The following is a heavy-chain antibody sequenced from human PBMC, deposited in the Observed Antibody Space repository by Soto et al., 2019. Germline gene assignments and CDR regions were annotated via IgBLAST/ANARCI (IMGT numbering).Heavy chain of an antibody. CDR2: IYSGGST. CDR3: ARNPAATPYYYYYGMDV. J-gene: IGHJ6*02. CDR1: GFTVSSNY. V-gene: IGHV3-53*01. Sequence: GGSLRLSCAASGFTVSSNYMSWVRQAPGKGLEWVSVIYSGGSTYYADSVKGRFTLSRDNSKNTLDLQMNSLIAEDTAVYYCARNPAATPYYYYYGMDVWGQGTTVTVSS. D-gene: IGHD2-2*01.